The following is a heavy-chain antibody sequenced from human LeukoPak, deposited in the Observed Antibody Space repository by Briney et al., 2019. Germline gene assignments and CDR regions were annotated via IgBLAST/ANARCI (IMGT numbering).Heavy chain of an antibody. CDR3: AKGKDDSSGWYFFY. J-gene: IGHJ4*02. CDR2: ISGSGGST. D-gene: IGHD6-19*01. V-gene: IGHV3-23*01. CDR1: GFTFSSYA. Sequence: SGGSLRLSCAASGFTFSSYAMNWVRQAPRKGLEWVSAISGSGGSTYYADSVKGRFTISRDNSKNTLYLQMNSLRAEDTAVYYCAKGKDDSSGWYFFYWGQGTLVTVSS.